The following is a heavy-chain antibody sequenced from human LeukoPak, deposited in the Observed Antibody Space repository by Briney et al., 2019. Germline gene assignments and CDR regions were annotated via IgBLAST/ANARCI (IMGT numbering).Heavy chain of an antibody. V-gene: IGHV1-2*02. CDR2: INPNSGGT. CDR3: AREGIVATIFY. CDR1: GYTFTGYY. Sequence: GASVKVSCKASGYTFTGYYMHWVRQAPGQGLEWMGWINPNSGGTSYAQKFQGRVTMTRDTSISTAYMELSRLRSDDTAVYYCAREGIVATIFYWGQGTLVTVSS. D-gene: IGHD5-12*01. J-gene: IGHJ4*02.